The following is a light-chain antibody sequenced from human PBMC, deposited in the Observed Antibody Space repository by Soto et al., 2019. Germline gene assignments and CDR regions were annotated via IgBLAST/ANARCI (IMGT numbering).Light chain of an antibody. CDR3: MQPLENFRT. CDR2: LGS. CDR1: ARLLHKNGYNY. Sequence: IVMTRSPLSLSVTPGEAASISCMSSARLLHKNGYNYVDWYMQKPGQSPQLLIYLGSNRASGVPDRFSGSGSDTYFTLEISRVEADDVGVYYCMQPLENFRTFGQGTKVDIK. J-gene: IGKJ1*01. V-gene: IGKV2-28*01.